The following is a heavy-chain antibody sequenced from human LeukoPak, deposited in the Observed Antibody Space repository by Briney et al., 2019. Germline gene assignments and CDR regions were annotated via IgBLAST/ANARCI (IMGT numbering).Heavy chain of an antibody. Sequence: SVKVSCKASGGTFSSYAISWVRQAPGQGLEWMGRIIPILGIANYAQKFQGRVTITADKSTSTAYMELSSLRSEDTAVYYCARDYYGSGSYYFPLGHWGQGTLVTVSS. CDR1: GGTFSSYA. V-gene: IGHV1-69*04. J-gene: IGHJ4*02. CDR3: ARDYYGSGSYYFPLGH. CDR2: IIPILGIA. D-gene: IGHD3-10*01.